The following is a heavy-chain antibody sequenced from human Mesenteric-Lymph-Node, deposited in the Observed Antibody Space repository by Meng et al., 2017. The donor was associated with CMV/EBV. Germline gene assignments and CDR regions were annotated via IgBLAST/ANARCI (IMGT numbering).Heavy chain of an antibody. CDR3: AKSGALRFLAWSLNWFDP. D-gene: IGHD3-3*01. CDR1: GFTFDDYG. V-gene: IGHV3-20*04. Sequence: GESLKISCAASGFTFDDYGMSWVRQAPGKGLEWVSGINWNGGSTGYADSVKGRFTISRDNSKNTLYLQMNSLRTEDTSVYYCAKSGALRFLAWSLNWFDPWGQGTLVTVSS. J-gene: IGHJ5*02. CDR2: INWNGGST.